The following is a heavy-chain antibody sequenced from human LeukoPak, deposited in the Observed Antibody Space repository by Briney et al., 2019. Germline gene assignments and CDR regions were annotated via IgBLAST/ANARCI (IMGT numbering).Heavy chain of an antibody. J-gene: IGHJ4*02. CDR1: GFTFSTYS. D-gene: IGHD3-9*01. Sequence: PGGSLRLSCAASGFTFSTYSMNWVRQAPGKGLEWVSSISSRGYTYYADSVKGRFTISRDNAKNALFRQMNSLRAEDTAVYYCTRGKYFEYLDYWGQGTRVTVSS. CDR3: TRGKYFEYLDY. CDR2: ISSRGYT. V-gene: IGHV3-21*01.